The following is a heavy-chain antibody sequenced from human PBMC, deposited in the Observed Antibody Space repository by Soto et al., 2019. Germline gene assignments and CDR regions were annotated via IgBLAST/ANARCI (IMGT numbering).Heavy chain of an antibody. CDR1: GGSLTNYA. CDR2: IIPIFGTA. D-gene: IGHD6-13*01. J-gene: IGHJ6*02. V-gene: IGHV1-69*13. CDR3: ARVSGLDDGSSSWSSQYYYYYYGMDV. Sequence: GASVKVSCKASGGSLTNYAFSWVRQAPGQGLEWLGGIIPIFGTADYAQKFQGRVTITADEPTSTVHMGLNSLRAEDTAVYYCARVSGLDDGSSSWSSQYYYYYYGMDVWGQGTTVTVSS.